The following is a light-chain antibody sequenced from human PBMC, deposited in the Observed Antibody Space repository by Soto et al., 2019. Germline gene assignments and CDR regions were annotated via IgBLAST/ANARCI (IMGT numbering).Light chain of an antibody. V-gene: IGKV3-20*01. CDR2: GAS. CDR1: QSVSSSY. J-gene: IGKJ1*01. CDR3: QQHGSSHAT. Sequence: EIVLTQSPGTLSLSPGERATLSCRASQSVSSSYLAWYQQKPGQAPRLLIYGASSRATGIPDRFSGSGSGTDFTLTISRLEPEDFAVYYCQQHGSSHATFGQGTKVDIK.